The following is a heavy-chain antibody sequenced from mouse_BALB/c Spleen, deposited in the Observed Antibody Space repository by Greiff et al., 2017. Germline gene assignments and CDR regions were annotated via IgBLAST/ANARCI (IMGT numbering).Heavy chain of an antibody. CDR3: ARDGSSSPWFAY. CDR2: IWGGGST. CDR1: GFSLSRYS. Sequence: VQRVESGPGLVAPSQSLSITCTVSGFSLSRYSVHWVRQPPGKGLEWLGMIWGGGSTDYNSALKSRLSISKDNSKSQVFLKMNSLQTDDTAMYYCARDGSSSPWFAYWGQGTLVTVSA. J-gene: IGHJ3*01. D-gene: IGHD1-1*01. V-gene: IGHV2-6-4*01.